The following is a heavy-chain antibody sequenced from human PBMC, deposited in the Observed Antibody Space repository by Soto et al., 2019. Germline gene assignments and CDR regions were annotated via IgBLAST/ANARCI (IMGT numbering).Heavy chain of an antibody. CDR1: GGSISSYY. D-gene: IGHD2-2*01. V-gene: IGHV4-59*01. CDR3: AREGSNRYYYYVMDV. Sequence: SETLSLTCTVSGGSISSYYWSWFRQPPGKGLEWIGYIYYSGSTNYNPSLKSRVTISVDTSKNQFSLKLSSVTAADTAVYYCAREGSNRYYYYVMDVWGQGTTVTVSS. CDR2: IYYSGST. J-gene: IGHJ6*02.